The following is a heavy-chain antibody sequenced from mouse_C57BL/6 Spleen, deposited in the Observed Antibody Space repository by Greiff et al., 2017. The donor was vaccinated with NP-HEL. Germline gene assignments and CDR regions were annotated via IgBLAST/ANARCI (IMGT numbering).Heavy chain of an antibody. V-gene: IGHV5-17*01. CDR2: ISSGSSTI. Sequence: EVQLVESGGGLVKPGGSLKLSCAASGFTFSDYGMHWVRQAPEKGLEWVAYISSGSSTIYYADTVKGRFTISRDNAKNTLFLQMTSLRSEDTAMYYCARGYGLYYYAMDYWGQGTSVTVSS. J-gene: IGHJ4*01. D-gene: IGHD2-10*02. CDR1: GFTFSDYG. CDR3: ARGYGLYYYAMDY.